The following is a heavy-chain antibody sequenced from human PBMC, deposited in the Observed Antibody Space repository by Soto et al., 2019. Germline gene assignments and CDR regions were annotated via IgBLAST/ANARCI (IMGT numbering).Heavy chain of an antibody. Sequence: EVQLLESGGGLVQPGGSLRLSCAASGFTFSSYAMSWVRQAPGKGLEWVSAISGSGGSTYYADSVKGRFTISRDNSKNTLYLQMNSLRAEDTAVYYCAKTNSGYDFSHYYYGMDVWGQGTTVTVSS. CDR3: AKTNSGYDFSHYYYGMDV. J-gene: IGHJ6*02. CDR1: GFTFSSYA. V-gene: IGHV3-23*01. CDR2: ISGSGGST. D-gene: IGHD5-12*01.